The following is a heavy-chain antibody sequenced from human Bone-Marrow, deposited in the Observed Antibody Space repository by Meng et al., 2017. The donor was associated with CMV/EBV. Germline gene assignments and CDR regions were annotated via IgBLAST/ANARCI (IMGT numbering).Heavy chain of an antibody. J-gene: IGHJ3*02. V-gene: IGHV3-48*01. CDR2: ISSSSSTI. D-gene: IGHD6-6*01. Sequence: GGSLRLSCAASGFTLSSYSMNWVRQAPGKGLEWVSYISSSSSTIYYADSVKGRFTIHRDNSKKTLHLQMNGRRAEDTAMYYCARAGSSSGAIDIWGQGTMVTVSS. CDR3: ARAGSSSGAIDI. CDR1: GFTLSSYS.